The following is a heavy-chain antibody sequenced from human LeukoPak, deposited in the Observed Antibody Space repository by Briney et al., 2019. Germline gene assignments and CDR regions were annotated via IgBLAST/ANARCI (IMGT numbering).Heavy chain of an antibody. Sequence: ASVNVSCKASGYTFTSYYMHWVRQAPGQGLEWMGIINPNGGSTIHAQKFEGRVTMTRDMSTSTVYMEMSSLRSEDTAVYYCARGSIVGATFDYFDYWGQGTLVTVSS. D-gene: IGHD1-26*01. CDR1: GYTFTSYY. CDR3: ARGSIVGATFDYFDY. J-gene: IGHJ4*02. V-gene: IGHV1-46*01. CDR2: INPNGGST.